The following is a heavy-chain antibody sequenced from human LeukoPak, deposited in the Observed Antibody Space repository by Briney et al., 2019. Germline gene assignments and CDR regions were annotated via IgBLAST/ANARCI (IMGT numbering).Heavy chain of an antibody. D-gene: IGHD3-10*01. Sequence: PGGSLSLSCVASGFPFRSYAMSWVRQAPGEGLEWVSSIGGSGGSTYSADSVKGRFTISGDTSKITLFLQMNKLRAEDTAVYNCAKDGRGNGRPDLDYWGQGTLVTVSS. V-gene: IGHV3-23*01. CDR2: IGGSGGST. CDR3: AKDGRGNGRPDLDY. CDR1: GFPFRSYA. J-gene: IGHJ4*02.